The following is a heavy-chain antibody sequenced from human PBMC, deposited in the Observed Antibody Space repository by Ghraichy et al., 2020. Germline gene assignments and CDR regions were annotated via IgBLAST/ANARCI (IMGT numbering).Heavy chain of an antibody. D-gene: IGHD6-13*01. CDR3: ARDRPGYSSSGWGGGGGNDY. CDR1: GYTFTSYY. V-gene: IGHV1-46*03. J-gene: IGHJ4*02. CDR2: INPSGGST. Sequence: ASVKVSCKASGYTFTSYYMHWVRQAPGQGLEWMGIINPSGGSTSYAQKFQGRVTMTRDTSTSTVYMELSSLRSEDTAVYYCARDRPGYSSSGWGGGGGNDYWGQGTLVTVSS.